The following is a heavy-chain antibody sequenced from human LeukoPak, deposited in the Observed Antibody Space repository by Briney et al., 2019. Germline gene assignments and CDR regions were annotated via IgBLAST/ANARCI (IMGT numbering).Heavy chain of an antibody. J-gene: IGHJ4*02. Sequence: SDAVSLTCAVYGGSLRGYYWSLLRQHPGAGLEWIGVINHSGRTNCNPSLKSRVTISVDTSKNQFSPKLISVTAADTAVYYCARKRRYWLHNSPFFDYWGQGTLVTVSS. CDR2: INHSGRT. D-gene: IGHD2-8*02. CDR1: GGSLRGYY. CDR3: ARKRRYWLHNSPFFDY. V-gene: IGHV4-34*01.